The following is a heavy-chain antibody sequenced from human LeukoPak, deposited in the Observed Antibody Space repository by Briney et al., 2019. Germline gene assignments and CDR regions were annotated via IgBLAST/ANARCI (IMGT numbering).Heavy chain of an antibody. Sequence: PSETLSLTCTVSGGSISSYYWSWIRQPAGKGLEWIGRIYTSGSTNYNPSLKSRVTMSVDTSKNQFSLKLSSVTAADTAVYYCARDPLEWLSYYFDYWGQGTLVTVSS. D-gene: IGHD3-3*01. CDR2: IYTSGST. CDR1: GGSISSYY. CDR3: ARDPLEWLSYYFDY. J-gene: IGHJ4*02. V-gene: IGHV4-4*07.